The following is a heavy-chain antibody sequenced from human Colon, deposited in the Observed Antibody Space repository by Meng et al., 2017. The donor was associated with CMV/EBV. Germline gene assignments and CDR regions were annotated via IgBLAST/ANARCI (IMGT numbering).Heavy chain of an antibody. CDR2: INHSGST. Sequence: GSLRLSCAVYGGSFSGYYWSWIRQPPGKGLEWIGEINHSGSTNYNPSLKSRVTISVDTSKNQFSLKLSSVTAADTAVYYCARIVVVPAARWANWFDPWGQGTLVTVSS. CDR1: GGSFSGYY. D-gene: IGHD2-2*01. V-gene: IGHV4-34*01. CDR3: ARIVVVPAARWANWFDP. J-gene: IGHJ5*02.